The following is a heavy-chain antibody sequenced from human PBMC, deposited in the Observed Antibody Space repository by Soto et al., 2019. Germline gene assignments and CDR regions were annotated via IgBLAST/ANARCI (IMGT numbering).Heavy chain of an antibody. D-gene: IGHD4-4*01. CDR1: GGSINSYY. V-gene: IGHV4-59*01. CDR3: ARASSNYIRRYNWFDP. Sequence: SETLSLTCTVSGGSINSYYWNWVRQPPGKGLEWIAYIYYSGSTNYNPSVKSRVTMSVDTSKNQFSLKLSSVTAADTAVYYCARASSNYIRRYNWFDPWGQGTLVTVSS. CDR2: IYYSGST. J-gene: IGHJ5*02.